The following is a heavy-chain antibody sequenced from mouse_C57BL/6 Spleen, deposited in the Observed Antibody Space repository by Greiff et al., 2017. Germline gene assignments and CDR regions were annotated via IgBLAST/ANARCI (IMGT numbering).Heavy chain of an antibody. CDR1: GYTFTSYW. CDR3: ARNRGYYGSSGYYYAMDY. D-gene: IGHD1-1*01. Sequence: VQLQQSGAELAKPGASVKLSCKASGYTFTSYWMHWVKQRPGQGLEWIGYINPSSGYTKYNQKFKDKATLTADKSSSTAYMQLSSLTYEDSAVYYCARNRGYYGSSGYYYAMDYWGQGTSVTVSS. J-gene: IGHJ4*01. V-gene: IGHV1-7*01. CDR2: INPSSGYT.